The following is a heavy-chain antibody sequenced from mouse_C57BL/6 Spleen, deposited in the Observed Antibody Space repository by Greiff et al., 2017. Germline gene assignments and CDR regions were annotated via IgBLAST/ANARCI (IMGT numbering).Heavy chain of an antibody. CDR3: TTGYDPRGY. J-gene: IGHJ2*01. Sequence: EVQLQQSGAELVRPGASVKLSCTASGFNIKDDYMHWVKQRPEQGLEWIGWIDPENGDTEYASKFQGKATITADTSSNTAYLHLSSLTSEDTAVYYCTTGYDPRGYWGQGTTLTVSS. V-gene: IGHV14-4*01. CDR2: IDPENGDT. D-gene: IGHD2-3*01. CDR1: GFNIKDDY.